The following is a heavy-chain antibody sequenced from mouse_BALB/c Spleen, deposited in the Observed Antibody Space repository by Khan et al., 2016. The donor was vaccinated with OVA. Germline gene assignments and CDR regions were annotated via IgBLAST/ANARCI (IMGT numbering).Heavy chain of an antibody. CDR1: GYSITSGYG. D-gene: IGHD1-2*01. CDR2: ISYSGST. Sequence: EVELVESGPGLVKPSQSLSLTCTVTGYSITSGYGWNWIRQFPGNKLEWMGYISYSGSTNYNPSLKNRISITRDTSKNQFFLQLNSVTTEETATYYCARTARIKYWGQGTTLTVSS. J-gene: IGHJ2*01. CDR3: ARTARIKY. V-gene: IGHV3-2*02.